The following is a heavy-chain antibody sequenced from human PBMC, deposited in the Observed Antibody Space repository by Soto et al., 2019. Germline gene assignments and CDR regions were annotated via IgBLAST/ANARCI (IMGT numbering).Heavy chain of an antibody. CDR3: AIDYSSVWYFDY. V-gene: IGHV3-48*01. Sequence: GGSLRLSCAASGFTFSSYSMNWVRQAPGKGLEWVSYISSSSTTMYHADSVKGRFTISRDNAKNSLYLQMNSLRAEDTAVYYCAIDYSSVWYFDYWGQGTLVTVS. D-gene: IGHD6-25*01. J-gene: IGHJ4*02. CDR1: GFTFSSYS. CDR2: ISSSSTTM.